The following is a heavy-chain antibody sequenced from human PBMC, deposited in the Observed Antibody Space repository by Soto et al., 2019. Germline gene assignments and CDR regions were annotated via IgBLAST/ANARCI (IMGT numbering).Heavy chain of an antibody. CDR2: IKTNTEGGTT. J-gene: IGHJ6*02. Sequence: ESGGGFIYPGGSLRLSCAASGLTISNAWMNWVRQAPGKGLEWVGRIKTNTEGGTTDYAAAVKGRFTVSRDDSKNTLYLQMNSLRTGDTAVYYCTTGSVEGVWGQGTTVTVSS. V-gene: IGHV3-15*07. CDR3: TTGSVEGV. CDR1: GLTISNAW. D-gene: IGHD2-15*01.